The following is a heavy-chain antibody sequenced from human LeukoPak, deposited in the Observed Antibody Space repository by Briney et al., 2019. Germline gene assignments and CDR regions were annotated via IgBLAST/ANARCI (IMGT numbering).Heavy chain of an antibody. CDR2: IYYSGST. CDR1: GGSISSGDYY. D-gene: IGHD3-22*01. Sequence: PSETLSLTCTVSGGSISSGDYYWSWIRQPPGKGLEWIGYIYYSGSTYYNPSLKSRVTISVDTSKNQFSLKPSSVTAADTAVYYCARAHYYDSSGTMNWFDPWGQGTLVTVSS. J-gene: IGHJ5*02. CDR3: ARAHYYDSSGTMNWFDP. V-gene: IGHV4-30-4*01.